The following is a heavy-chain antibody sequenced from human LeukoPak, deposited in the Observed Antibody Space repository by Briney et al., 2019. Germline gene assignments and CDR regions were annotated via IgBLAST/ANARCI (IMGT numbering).Heavy chain of an antibody. CDR2: ISGSGGSS. J-gene: IGHJ4*02. V-gene: IGHV3-23*01. CDR3: ARDLVRRNSLLWFEVDY. D-gene: IGHD3-10*01. Sequence: GGSLRLSCAASGFTFSSYAMSWVRQAPGKGLEWVSAISGSGGSSYYADSVKGRFTISRDNSKNTLYLQMNSLRAEDTAVYYCARDLVRRNSLLWFEVDYWGQGTLVTVSS. CDR1: GFTFSSYA.